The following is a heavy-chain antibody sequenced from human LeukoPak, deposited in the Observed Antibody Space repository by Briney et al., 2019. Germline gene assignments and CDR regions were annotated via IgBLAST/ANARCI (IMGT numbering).Heavy chain of an antibody. CDR3: ARQRDSSIYRVRFDP. J-gene: IGHJ5*02. V-gene: IGHV5-51*01. D-gene: IGHD6-19*01. Sequence: GESLKISCWGSGYTFSSYLIGWVRQMPGKGLEWTGIINPRDSNTRYSPSFEGQVTISADKSINTAYLQWSSPKASDTGMYYCARQRDSSIYRVRFDPWGQGTLVTVSS. CDR2: INPRDSNT. CDR1: GYTFSSYL.